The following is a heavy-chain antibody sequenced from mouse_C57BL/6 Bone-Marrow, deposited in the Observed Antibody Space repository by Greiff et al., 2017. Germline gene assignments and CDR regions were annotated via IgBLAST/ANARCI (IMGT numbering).Heavy chain of an antibody. V-gene: IGHV1-81*01. CDR2: IYPRSGNT. CDR3: ASGLGRAMHY. CDR1: GYTFTSYG. D-gene: IGHD4-1*01. J-gene: IGHJ4*01. Sequence: QVQLKESGAELARPGASVKLSCKASGYTFTSYGISWVKQRTGQGLEWIGEIYPRSGNTYYNEKFKGKATLTADKSSSTAYMELRSLTSEGSAVYFCASGLGRAMHYWGHGTSVTVSS.